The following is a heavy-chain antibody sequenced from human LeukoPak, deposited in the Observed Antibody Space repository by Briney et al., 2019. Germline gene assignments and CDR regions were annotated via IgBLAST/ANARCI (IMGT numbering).Heavy chain of an antibody. Sequence: SETLSLTFTVSGGSISSYYWSWIRPPPGKGLEWIGYIYYSGSTNYNPSLKSRVTISVDTSKNHFSLKLSSVTAADTAVYYCATFGASSGWSGFDYWGQGTLVTVSS. D-gene: IGHD6-19*01. CDR2: IYYSGST. CDR1: GGSISSYY. J-gene: IGHJ4*02. CDR3: ATFGASSGWSGFDY. V-gene: IGHV4-59*01.